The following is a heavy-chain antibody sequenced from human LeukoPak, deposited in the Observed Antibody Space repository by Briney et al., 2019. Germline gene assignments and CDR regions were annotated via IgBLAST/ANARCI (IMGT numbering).Heavy chain of an antibody. CDR3: ARASIVVVSPFDY. Sequence: SETLSLTCTVSGGSISSGYYWGWIRQPPGKGLEWIGSIYHSGSTYYNPSLKSRVTISVDTSKNQFSLKLSSVTAADTAVYYCARASIVVVSPFDYWGQGTPVTVSS. D-gene: IGHD3-22*01. CDR2: IYHSGST. V-gene: IGHV4-38-2*02. CDR1: GGSISSGYY. J-gene: IGHJ4*02.